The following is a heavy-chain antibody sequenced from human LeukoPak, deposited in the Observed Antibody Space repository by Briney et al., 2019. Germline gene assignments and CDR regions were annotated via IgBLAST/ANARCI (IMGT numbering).Heavy chain of an antibody. J-gene: IGHJ4*02. Sequence: AGGSLRLSCAASGFTFSSYAMSWVRQAPGKGLEWVSAISGGGGSTYYADSVKGRFTISRDNSKNTLYLQMNSLRAEDTAVYYCAKLAYDSSGSYTAYFDYWGQGTLVTVSS. CDR1: GFTFSSYA. V-gene: IGHV3-23*01. CDR2: ISGGGGST. CDR3: AKLAYDSSGSYTAYFDY. D-gene: IGHD3-22*01.